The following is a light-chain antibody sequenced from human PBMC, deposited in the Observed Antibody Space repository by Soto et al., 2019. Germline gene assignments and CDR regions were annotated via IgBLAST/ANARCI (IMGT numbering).Light chain of an antibody. Sequence: QSVLTQPPSASGSPGQSVTISCTGTSSDVGAYNYVSWYQQHPGKAPKLVMYEVSKRPSGVPDRFAGSKSGNTASLTVSGLQAEDEADYYCSAHAGSKRVFGTGTKLTVL. J-gene: IGLJ1*01. CDR1: SSDVGAYNY. CDR2: EVS. V-gene: IGLV2-8*01. CDR3: SAHAGSKRV.